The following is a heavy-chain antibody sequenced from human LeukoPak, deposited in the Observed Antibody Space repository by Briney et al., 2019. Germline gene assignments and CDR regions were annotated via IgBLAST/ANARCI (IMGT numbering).Heavy chain of an antibody. Sequence: SETLSLACTVPGGSITSYYWTWIRQPPGKGLEWIGSIYYSGSTNYNPSLKSRVTISVDTSKNQFSLKLSSVTAADTALYYCARENGYRYDYWGQGTLVTVSS. D-gene: IGHD5-18*01. CDR2: IYYSGST. J-gene: IGHJ4*02. V-gene: IGHV4-59*01. CDR3: ARENGYRYDY. CDR1: GGSITSYY.